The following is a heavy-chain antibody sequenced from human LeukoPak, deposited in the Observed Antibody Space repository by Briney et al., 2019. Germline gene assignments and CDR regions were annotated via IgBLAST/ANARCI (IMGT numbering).Heavy chain of an antibody. CDR1: GFTFSSYG. V-gene: IGHV3-30*18. J-gene: IGHJ6*02. D-gene: IGHD6-13*01. CDR3: AKDRSSWTRYYFYGMDV. Sequence: GGSLRPSCAASGFTFSSYGIYWVRQAPGKGLEWVAVISYDGTNKYYADSVKGRFTISRDNSKNTLYLQMNSLRAEDTAVYYCAKDRSSWTRYYFYGMDVWGQGTTVTVSS. CDR2: ISYDGTNK.